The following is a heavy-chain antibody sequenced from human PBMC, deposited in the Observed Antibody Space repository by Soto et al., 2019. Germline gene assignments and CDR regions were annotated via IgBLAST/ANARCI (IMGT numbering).Heavy chain of an antibody. CDR1: GYSFSTYV. CDR2: IESANGNT. J-gene: IGHJ5*02. D-gene: IGHD6-25*01. V-gene: IGHV1-3*01. CDR3: ARGWSSAKTSWFDP. Sequence: QVQFVQSGPEGKKPGASVRVSCKASGYSFSTYVIHWVRQAPGQTLEWMGWIESANGNTNYSQKLQGRVTFTRDTAASTVYMDLRIPSSEDTAVYFCARGWSSAKTSWFDPWGQGTLVTVSS.